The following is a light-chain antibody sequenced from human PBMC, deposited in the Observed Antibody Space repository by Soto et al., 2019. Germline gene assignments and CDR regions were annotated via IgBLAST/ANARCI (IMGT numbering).Light chain of an antibody. CDR3: QRYGGSPPFT. J-gene: IGKJ2*01. CDR2: GAS. CDR1: QRVSSTY. V-gene: IGKV3-20*01. Sequence: EIVLTQSPGTLSLSPGETATLSCRASQRVSSTYLAWYQKKPGQAPRLLIYGASSRAAGIPDRFRGSGSGTDFTLTISRLEPEDFVVYFCQRYGGSPPFTFGQGTKVEI.